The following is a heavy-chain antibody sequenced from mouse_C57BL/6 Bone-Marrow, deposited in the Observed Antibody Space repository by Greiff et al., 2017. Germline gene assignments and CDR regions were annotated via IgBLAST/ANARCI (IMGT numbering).Heavy chain of an antibody. Sequence: EVKLQESGPGLVKPSQSLSLTCSVTGYSITSGYYWNWIRQFPGNKLEWMGYISYDGSNNYNPSLKNRISITRDTSKNQFFLKLNSVTTEDTATYYCARRKDYWGQGTSVTVSS. CDR2: ISYDGSN. CDR1: GYSITSGYY. J-gene: IGHJ4*01. V-gene: IGHV3-6*01. CDR3: ARRKDY.